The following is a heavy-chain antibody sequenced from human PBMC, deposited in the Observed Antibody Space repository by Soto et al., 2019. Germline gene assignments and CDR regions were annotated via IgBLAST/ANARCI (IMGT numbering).Heavy chain of an antibody. J-gene: IGHJ4*02. V-gene: IGHV3-23*01. CDR3: AKDDFTDRGDDYFDY. CDR2: IGASGDIT. Sequence: AGGSLRLSCAASGFSFTNFAMSWVRQAPGKGLEWVAGIGASGDITWYADSVKGRLSISRDNSKNTLYLQLNSLRFEDMAVYYCAKDDFTDRGDDYFDYWGPGTLVTVSS. CDR1: GFSFTNFA. D-gene: IGHD2-21*02.